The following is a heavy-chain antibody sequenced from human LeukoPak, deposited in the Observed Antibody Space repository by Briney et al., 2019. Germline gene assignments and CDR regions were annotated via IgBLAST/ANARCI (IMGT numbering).Heavy chain of an antibody. CDR3: AKSPYSDSSGYYREYYFDY. V-gene: IGHV3-23*01. J-gene: IGHJ4*02. CDR2: ISGGGGST. D-gene: IGHD3-22*01. Sequence: PGGSLRLSCAASGFTFRSYAMTWVRQAPGKGLEWVSSISGGGGSTYYADSVKGRFTIFRDNSKNTLYLQMNSLRAEDTAVYYCAKSPYSDSSGYYREYYFDYWGQGTLVTVSS. CDR1: GFTFRSYA.